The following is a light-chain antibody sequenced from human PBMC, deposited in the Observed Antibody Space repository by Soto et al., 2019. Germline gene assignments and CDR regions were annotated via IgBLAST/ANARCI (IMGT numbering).Light chain of an antibody. J-gene: IGLJ2*01. CDR1: SSNIGSNY. Sequence: QSVLTQPPSASGTPGQRVTISCSGSSSNIGSNYVYWYQQLPGTVPQLLIYRNSERPSGVPDRFSGSKSGTSASLAISGLRSEDETDYYCAAWDDKLSRVVFGGGTKLTVL. V-gene: IGLV1-47*01. CDR3: AAWDDKLSRVV. CDR2: RNS.